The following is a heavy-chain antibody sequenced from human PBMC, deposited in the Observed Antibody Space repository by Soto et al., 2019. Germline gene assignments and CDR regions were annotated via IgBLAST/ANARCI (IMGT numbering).Heavy chain of an antibody. Sequence: QVQLVQSGAEVKKPGSSVKVSCKASGGTFSSYTISWVRQAPGQGLEWMGRIIPILGIANYAQKFQGRVTITADKSTSTAYMERSSLRSEDTAVYYCARGYSGYDSGLRGYWGQGTLVTVSS. D-gene: IGHD5-12*01. J-gene: IGHJ4*02. CDR1: GGTFSSYT. V-gene: IGHV1-69*02. CDR2: IIPILGIA. CDR3: ARGYSGYDSGLRGY.